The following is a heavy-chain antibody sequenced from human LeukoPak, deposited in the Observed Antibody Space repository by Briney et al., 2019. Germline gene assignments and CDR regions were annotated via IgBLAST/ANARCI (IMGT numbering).Heavy chain of an antibody. CDR3: ARDWDSSSWYRGSYYYYGMDV. CDR2: IIPIFGTA. CDR1: GGTFISYA. D-gene: IGHD6-13*01. Sequence: SVKVSCKASGGTFISYAISWVRQAPGQGLEWMGGIIPIFGTANYAQKFQGRVTITADESTSTAYMELRSLRSDDTAVYYCARDWDSSSWYRGSYYYYGMDVWGQGTTVTVSS. V-gene: IGHV1-69*01. J-gene: IGHJ6*02.